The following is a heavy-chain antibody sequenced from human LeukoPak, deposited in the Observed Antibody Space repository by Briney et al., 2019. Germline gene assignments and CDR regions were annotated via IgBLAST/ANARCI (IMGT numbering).Heavy chain of an antibody. CDR1: GYIYISYY. Sequence: GSVKVSCQASGYIYISYYMHWVGPAAGQGLEWMGINNTRGGSTTYAQKFQGRVTMTRNTSTSTVYMELSSLRSKDTAVYYCARNLGTAMVPDYGGQGPLVTVSS. J-gene: IGHJ4*02. CDR2: NNTRGGST. V-gene: IGHV1-46*01. CDR3: ARNLGTAMVPDY. D-gene: IGHD5-18*01.